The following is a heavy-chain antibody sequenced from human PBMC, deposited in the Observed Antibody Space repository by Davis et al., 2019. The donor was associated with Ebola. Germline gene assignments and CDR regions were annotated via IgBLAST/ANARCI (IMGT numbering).Heavy chain of an antibody. V-gene: IGHV4-59*01. J-gene: IGHJ6*02. CDR1: GGSISSYY. Sequence: PSETLSLTCTVSGGSISSYYWSWIRQPPGKGLEWIGYIYYSGSTNYNPSLKSRVTISVDTSKNQFSLKLSSVTAADTAVYYCARDLRGYPSFDGMDVWGQGTTVTVSS. CDR3: ARDLRGYPSFDGMDV. CDR2: IYYSGST. D-gene: IGHD3-22*01.